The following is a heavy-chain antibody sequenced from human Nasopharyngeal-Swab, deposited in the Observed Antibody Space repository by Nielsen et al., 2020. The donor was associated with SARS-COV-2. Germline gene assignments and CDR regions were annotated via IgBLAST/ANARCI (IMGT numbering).Heavy chain of an antibody. V-gene: IGHV4-31*11. CDR2: IYYSGST. CDR3: ARAWAYYDILTGPQPLDV. D-gene: IGHD3-9*01. CDR1: GGSFSGYY. J-gene: IGHJ6*02. Sequence: SETLSLTCGVYGGSFSGYYWSWIRQHPGKGLEWIGYIYYSGSTYYNPSLKSRVTISVDTSKNQFSLKLSSVTAADTAVYYCARAWAYYDILTGPQPLDVWGQGTTVTVSS.